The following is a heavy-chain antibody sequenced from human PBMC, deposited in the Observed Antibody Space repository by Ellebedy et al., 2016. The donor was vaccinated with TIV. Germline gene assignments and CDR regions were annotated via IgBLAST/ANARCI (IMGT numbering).Heavy chain of an antibody. J-gene: IGHJ3*02. Sequence: GESLKISCAASGFTFSSYSMNWVRQAPGKGLEWVSSISSSSSYIYYADSVKGRFTISRDNAKNSLYLQMNSLRAEDTAVYYCARPSYPSYYYDSSGYAFDIWGQGTVVTVSS. CDR3: ARPSYPSYYYDSSGYAFDI. CDR2: ISSSSSYI. V-gene: IGHV3-21*01. D-gene: IGHD3-22*01. CDR1: GFTFSSYS.